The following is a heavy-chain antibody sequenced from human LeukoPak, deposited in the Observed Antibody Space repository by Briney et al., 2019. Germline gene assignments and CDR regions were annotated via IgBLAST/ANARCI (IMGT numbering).Heavy chain of an antibody. J-gene: IGHJ4*02. CDR1: GFTFSTYS. D-gene: IGHD6-19*01. V-gene: IGHV3-21*01. CDR3: ARGSGSGWSWGTNYFDY. Sequence: AGGSLRLSCAASGFTFSTYSINWVRQAPGKGLEWVSSISSGSTYIYYADSVKGRFTISRDNAKNSLSLQMNSLRADDTAVYCCARGSGSGWSWGTNYFDYWGQGSLVTVSS. CDR2: ISSGSTYI.